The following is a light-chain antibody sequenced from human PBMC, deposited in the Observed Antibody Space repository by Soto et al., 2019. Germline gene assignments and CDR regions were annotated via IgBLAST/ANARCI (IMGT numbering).Light chain of an antibody. CDR3: HQYNTFPYT. J-gene: IGKJ2*01. CDR2: DAS. CDR1: ESITTW. Sequence: DIQLTQSPSTLSASVGDRVTITCRASESITTWLAWYQQKPGKAPKVLIHDASTLESGVPSRFSGSGSGTEFTLFISSLQPDVFAAYFCHQYNTFPYTFGQGTKLETK. V-gene: IGKV1-5*01.